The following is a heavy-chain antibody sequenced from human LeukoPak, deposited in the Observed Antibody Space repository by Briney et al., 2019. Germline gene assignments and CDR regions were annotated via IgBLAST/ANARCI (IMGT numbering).Heavy chain of an antibody. D-gene: IGHD3-16*01. CDR1: GFTFSAFS. V-gene: IGHV3-30*02. CDR3: TKGQLWASGRAFDI. J-gene: IGHJ3*02. Sequence: AGGSLRLSCAASGFTFSAFSMHWVRQAPGQGLEWVAFIRHDGSNGYYADSVKDRFTISRDNSKNTLYLQMNNLRPEDTAVYYCTKGQLWASGRAFDIWGQGTMVTVSS. CDR2: IRHDGSNG.